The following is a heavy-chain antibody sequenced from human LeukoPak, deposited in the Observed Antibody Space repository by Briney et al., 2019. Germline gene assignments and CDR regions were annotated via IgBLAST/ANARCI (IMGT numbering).Heavy chain of an antibody. CDR3: TTDLRCSGGSCYSAPYYYYYYMDV. CDR2: IKSKTDGGTT. V-gene: IGHV3-15*01. J-gene: IGHJ6*03. Sequence: GGSLRLSCAASGFTFSNAWMSWVRQAPGKGREWVGRIKSKTDGGTTDYAAPVKGRCTISRDDSKNTLYLQMNSLKTEDTAVYYCTTDLRCSGGSCYSAPYYYYYYMDVWGKGTTVTVSS. D-gene: IGHD2-15*01. CDR1: GFTFSNAW.